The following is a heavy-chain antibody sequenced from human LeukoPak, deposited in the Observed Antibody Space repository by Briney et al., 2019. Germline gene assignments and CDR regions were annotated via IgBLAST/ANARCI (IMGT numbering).Heavy chain of an antibody. CDR2: IIPIFGTA. Sequence: RASVKVSCKASGGTFSSYAISWVRQAPGQGLEWMGGIIPIFGTANYAQKFQGRVTITADESTSTAYMELSSLRSEDTAVYYCARDLRRSGSYYEPSYYFDYWGQGTLVTVSS. CDR1: GGTFSSYA. CDR3: ARDLRRSGSYYEPSYYFDY. V-gene: IGHV1-69*13. D-gene: IGHD1-26*01. J-gene: IGHJ4*02.